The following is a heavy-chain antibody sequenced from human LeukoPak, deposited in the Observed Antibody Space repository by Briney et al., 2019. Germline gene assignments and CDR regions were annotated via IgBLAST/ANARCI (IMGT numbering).Heavy chain of an antibody. CDR2: IYTSGST. J-gene: IGHJ4*02. CDR3: ARGIGLYSSSWYRVDYFDY. CDR1: GGSISSGSYY. Sequence: PSQTLSLTCTVSGGSISSGSYYWSWIRQPAGKGLEWIGRIYTSGSTNYNPSLKSRVTISVDTSKNQFSLKLSSVTAADTAVYYCARGIGLYSSSWYRVDYFDYWGQGTLVTVSS. D-gene: IGHD6-13*01. V-gene: IGHV4-61*02.